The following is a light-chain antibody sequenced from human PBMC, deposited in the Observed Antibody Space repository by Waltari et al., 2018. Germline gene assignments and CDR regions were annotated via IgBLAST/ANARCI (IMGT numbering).Light chain of an antibody. Sequence: DILMTQSPSTLSASVGYRVTLTCRASQSIGNWLAWYQQKSGKGPKALIYKASVLASGVPSRFSGSGSETEFTLIISGLQVDDAATYYCQQYNNAWTFGQGTKVEIK. CDR3: QQYNNAWT. CDR2: KAS. J-gene: IGKJ1*01. V-gene: IGKV1-5*03. CDR1: QSIGNW.